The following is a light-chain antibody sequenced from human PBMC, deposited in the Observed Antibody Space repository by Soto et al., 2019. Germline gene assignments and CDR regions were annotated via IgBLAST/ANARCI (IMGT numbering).Light chain of an antibody. CDR3: QQNGGSRT. Sequence: EIVLTQSPGTQSLSPGERATLSCRASQSVSSSYLAWYQQKPGQAPRLLIYGASSRATGIPDRFSGSGSGTDFTLTISRLEPEDFAVYFCQQNGGSRTFGQGTKVESK. CDR1: QSVSSSY. CDR2: GAS. V-gene: IGKV3-20*01. J-gene: IGKJ1*01.